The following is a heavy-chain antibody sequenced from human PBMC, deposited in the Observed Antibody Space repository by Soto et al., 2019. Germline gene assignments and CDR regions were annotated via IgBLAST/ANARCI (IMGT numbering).Heavy chain of an antibody. J-gene: IGHJ2*01. CDR2: IYSGNGKT. D-gene: IGHD2-2*02. V-gene: IGHV1-3*01. Sequence: QVQLVQSGAEVKKPGASVKISCETSGFTFTSYTFHWVRQAPGQRLEWVGWIYSGNGKTEYSQNLQDRVTLTRDTSANPVFLELRTLTSDDTATYYCARDRYTANWYFALWGRGTLVIVSS. CDR1: GFTFTSYT. CDR3: ARDRYTANWYFAL.